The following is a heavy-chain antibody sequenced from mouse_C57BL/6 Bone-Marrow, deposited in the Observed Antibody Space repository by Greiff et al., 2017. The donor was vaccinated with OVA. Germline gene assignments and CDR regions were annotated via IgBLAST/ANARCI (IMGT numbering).Heavy chain of an antibody. D-gene: IGHD1-1*01. V-gene: IGHV1-15*01. CDR1: GYTFTDYE. CDR3: TKDYGSSYWYAMDY. Sequence: VQLVESGAELVRPGASVTLSCKASGYTFTDYEMHWVKQTPVHGLEWIGAIDPETGGTAYNQKFKGKAILTADKSSSTAYMELRSLTSEDSAVYYCTKDYGSSYWYAMDYWGQGTSVTVSS. CDR2: IDPETGGT. J-gene: IGHJ4*01.